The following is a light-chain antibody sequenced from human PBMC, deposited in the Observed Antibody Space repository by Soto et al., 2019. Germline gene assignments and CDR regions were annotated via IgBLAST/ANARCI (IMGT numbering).Light chain of an antibody. J-gene: IGLJ3*02. CDR3: QTWGTGPWV. CDR2: LNSDGSH. V-gene: IGLV4-69*01. CDR1: SGHSSYA. Sequence: QSVLTQSPSASASLGASVKLTFTLSSGHSSYAIAWHQQQPEKGPRYLMKLNSDGSHSKGDGIPDRFSGSSSGAERYLTISSLQSEDEADYYCQTWGTGPWVFGGGTKVTVL.